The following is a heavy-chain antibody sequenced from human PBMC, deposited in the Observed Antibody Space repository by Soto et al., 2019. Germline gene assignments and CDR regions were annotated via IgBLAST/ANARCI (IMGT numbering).Heavy chain of an antibody. J-gene: IGHJ6*02. V-gene: IGHV4-59*02. Sequence: SETLSLTCTVSGGSVTSYYWSCIRQPPGKALEWIGTIYYSGSTTYNPSLKSRVTISVDTSKNQFSLKSGSVTAADTAVYFCARALYGSGVLDVWGQGTTVTVSS. CDR3: ARALYGSGVLDV. CDR2: IYYSGST. CDR1: GGSVTSYY. D-gene: IGHD3-10*01.